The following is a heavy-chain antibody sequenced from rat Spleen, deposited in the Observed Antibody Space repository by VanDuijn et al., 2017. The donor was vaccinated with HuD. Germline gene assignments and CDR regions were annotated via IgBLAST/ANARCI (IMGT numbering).Heavy chain of an antibody. V-gene: IGHV5-58*01. CDR2: INTDGGGT. D-gene: IGHD5-1*01. CDR3: ARHSGTARGVMDA. Sequence: EVQLVETGGGLVQPGRSLKLSCVASGFTFSGYWMYWIRQAPGKGLEWISSINTDGGGTYYPDSVKGRFTISRDNAKNTQYLQMDSLRSEDTATYYCARHSGTARGVMDAWGQGASVTVSS. J-gene: IGHJ4*01. CDR1: GFTFSGYW.